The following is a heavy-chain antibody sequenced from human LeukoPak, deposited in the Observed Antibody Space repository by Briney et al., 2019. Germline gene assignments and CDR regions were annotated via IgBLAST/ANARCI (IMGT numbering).Heavy chain of an antibody. CDR2: ISSSGSTI. CDR3: ASGGIYYGAAFDF. V-gene: IGHV3-48*04. CDR1: GLTFSYYG. J-gene: IGHJ4*02. Sequence: GGSLRLSCAASGLTFSYYGMHWVRQAPGKGLEWVSYISSSGSTIYYADSVKGRFTISRDNAKNSLYLQMNSLRAEDTALYYCASGGIYYGAAFDFWGQGTLVTVSS. D-gene: IGHD1-26*01.